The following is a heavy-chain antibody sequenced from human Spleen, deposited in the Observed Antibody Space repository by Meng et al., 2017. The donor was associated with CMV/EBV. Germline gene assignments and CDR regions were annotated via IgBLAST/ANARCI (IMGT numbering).Heavy chain of an antibody. D-gene: IGHD1-26*01. Sequence: KVSCKGSGYSFTSYWIGWVRQMPGKGLEWMGIIYPGDSDTRYSPSFQGQVTISADKSISTAYLQWSSLKASDTAMYYCARPGIVGVTAFNYWGQGTQVTVSS. CDR1: GYSFTSYW. J-gene: IGHJ4*02. CDR3: ARPGIVGVTAFNY. CDR2: IYPGDSDT. V-gene: IGHV5-51*01.